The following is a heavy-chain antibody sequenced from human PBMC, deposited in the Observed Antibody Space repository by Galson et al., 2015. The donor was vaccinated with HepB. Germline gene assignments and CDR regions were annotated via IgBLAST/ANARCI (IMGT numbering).Heavy chain of an antibody. CDR3: ARVWGYCSSTSCLGDAFDI. CDR2: INPSGGST. CDR1: GYTFTSYY. J-gene: IGHJ3*02. D-gene: IGHD2-2*01. V-gene: IGHV1-46*01. Sequence: SVKVSCKASGYTFTSYYMHWVRQAPGQGLEWMGIINPSGGSTSYAQKFQGRVTMTRDTSTSTVYMELSSLRSEDTAVYYCARVWGYCSSTSCLGDAFDIWGQGTMVTVSS.